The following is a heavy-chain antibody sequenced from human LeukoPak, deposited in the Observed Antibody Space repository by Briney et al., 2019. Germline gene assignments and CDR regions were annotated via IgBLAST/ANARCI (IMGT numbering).Heavy chain of an antibody. CDR2: ISSSGSTI. D-gene: IGHD5-12*01. V-gene: IGHV3-48*03. Sequence: GGSLRLSCAASGFXFSSYEINWVRQAPGKGLEWVSYISSSGSTIYYADSVKGRFTISRDNAKNSLYLQMNSLRAEDTAVYYCARPRGYSGYEDWGQGTLVTVSS. CDR1: GFXFSSYE. J-gene: IGHJ1*01. CDR3: ARPRGYSGYED.